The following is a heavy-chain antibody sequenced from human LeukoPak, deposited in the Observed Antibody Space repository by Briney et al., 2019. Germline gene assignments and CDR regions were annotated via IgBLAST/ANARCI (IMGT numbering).Heavy chain of an antibody. CDR1: GRTFSSYA. CDR2: IIPICGTA. CDR3: AKESSAWSEDFDV. D-gene: IGHD6-19*01. J-gene: IGHJ3*01. Sequence: SVKLSRKSSGRTFSSYALSWVRPAPGQGLEWVGGIIPICGTAKYAQKFRGRVTITTDESTSTAYMELSSLSFEDTAMYSCAKESSAWSEDFDVWGQGTVVTVSS. V-gene: IGHV1-69*05.